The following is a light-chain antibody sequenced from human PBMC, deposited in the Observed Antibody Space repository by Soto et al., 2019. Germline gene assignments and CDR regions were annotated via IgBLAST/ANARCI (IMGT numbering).Light chain of an antibody. CDR1: SNDIGSSDY. J-gene: IGLJ1*01. CDR3: SSYTSSATHV. V-gene: IGLV2-14*03. Sequence: QSVLTQPASVSGSPGQSITISCTGASNDIGSSDYVSWHQQHPGKAPKLMLYDVHNRPSGVSNRFSGSKSGNTASLTISGLQAEDEADYYCSSYTSSATHVFGTGTKLTVL. CDR2: DVH.